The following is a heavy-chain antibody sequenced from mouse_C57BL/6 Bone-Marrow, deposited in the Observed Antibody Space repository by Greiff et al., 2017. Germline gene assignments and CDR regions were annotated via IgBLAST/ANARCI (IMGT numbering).Heavy chain of an antibody. D-gene: IGHD2-1*01. CDR3: ARSWGNYGDYYAMDY. Sequence: QVQLQQPGAELVRPGSSVKLSCKASGYTFTSYWMDWVKQRPGQGLEWIGNIYPSDSDTHYNQKFKDKATLTVDKSSSTAYMQLSSLTSEDSAVYYCARSWGNYGDYYAMDYWGQGTSVTVSS. CDR1: GYTFTSYW. CDR2: IYPSDSDT. J-gene: IGHJ4*01. V-gene: IGHV1-61*01.